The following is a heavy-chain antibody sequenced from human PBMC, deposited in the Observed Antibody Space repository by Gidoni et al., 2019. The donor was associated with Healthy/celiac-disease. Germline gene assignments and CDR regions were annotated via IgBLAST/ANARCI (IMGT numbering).Heavy chain of an antibody. D-gene: IGHD2-21*02. CDR2: ISSSSSYI. CDR1: GFTFSSYS. V-gene: IGHV3-21*01. Sequence: EVQLVESGGGLVKPGGSLRLSCAASGFTFSSYSMNWVRQAPGKGLEWVSSISSSSSYIYYADSVKGRFTISRDNAKNSLYLQMNSLRAEDTAVYYCARVGCGGDCYYSRAFDYWGQGTLVTVSS. J-gene: IGHJ4*02. CDR3: ARVGCGGDCYYSRAFDY.